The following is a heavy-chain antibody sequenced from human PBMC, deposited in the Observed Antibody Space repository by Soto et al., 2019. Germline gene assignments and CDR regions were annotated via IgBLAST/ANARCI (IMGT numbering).Heavy chain of an antibody. Sequence: SETLSLTCTVSGGSIISYYWSWIRQPPGKGLEWIGYIYYSGSTNYNPSLKSRVTMTRDTSTSTVYMELSSLRSEDTAVYYCAREWDQPHGVYYFDYWGQGTLVTVSS. CDR3: AREWDQPHGVYYFDY. J-gene: IGHJ4*02. V-gene: IGHV4-59*01. CDR1: GGSIISYY. D-gene: IGHD1-26*01. CDR2: IYYSGST.